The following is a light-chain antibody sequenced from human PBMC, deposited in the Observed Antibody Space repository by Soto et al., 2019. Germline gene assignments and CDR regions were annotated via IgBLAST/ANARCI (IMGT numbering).Light chain of an antibody. CDR3: QQYNSYSWT. Sequence: DIQMPQSPPTLSASVGDRVTITCRASQSISSWLAWYQQKPGKAPKLLIYDASTLESGVPSRFSGSRSGTEFTLTISSLQPDDFATYYCQQYNSYSWTFGQGTKVDI. CDR2: DAS. J-gene: IGKJ1*01. CDR1: QSISSW. V-gene: IGKV1-5*01.